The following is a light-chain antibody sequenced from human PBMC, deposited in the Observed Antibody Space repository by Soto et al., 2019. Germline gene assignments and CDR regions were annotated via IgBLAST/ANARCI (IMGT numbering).Light chain of an antibody. Sequence: EIVMTQSPATLSVSPGERATLSCRASQSVSSNLAWYQQKPGQAPRLLIYGASTRATGIPARFSGSGSGTEFTLTISSLQSEDFAVYYCQQYNNWPRVIFGGGTKVEIK. CDR2: GAS. CDR3: QQYNNWPRVI. CDR1: QSVSSN. J-gene: IGKJ4*01. V-gene: IGKV3-15*01.